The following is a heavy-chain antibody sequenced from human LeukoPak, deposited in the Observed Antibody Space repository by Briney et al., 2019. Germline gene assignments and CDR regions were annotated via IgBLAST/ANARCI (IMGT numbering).Heavy chain of an antibody. CDR2: IGGSGDST. CDR3: AKEFCGGGSCFLSGDAFDI. D-gene: IGHD2-15*01. CDR1: GFTFSSHT. J-gene: IGHJ3*02. Sequence: GGSLRLSCAASGFTFSSHTMSWVRQAPGKGLEWVSAIGGSGDSTYYADSVKGRFTISRDNSQNTLYLQMNSLRAEDTAVYYCAKEFCGGGSCFLSGDAFDIWGQGKRVTVSS. V-gene: IGHV3-23*01.